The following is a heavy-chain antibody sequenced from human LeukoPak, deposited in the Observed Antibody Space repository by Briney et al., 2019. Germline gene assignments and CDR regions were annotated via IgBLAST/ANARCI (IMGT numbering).Heavy chain of an antibody. J-gene: IGHJ5*02. Sequence: PSETLSLTCTVSGGSIRSSSYYWGWIRQPPGKGLEWIGCTYYTGSTYYNPSLKSRVTISVGTSKNQFSLKLTSVTASDTAVYYCARLPDPWGQGTLVTVSS. CDR2: TYYTGST. CDR3: ARLPDP. CDR1: GGSIRSSSYY. V-gene: IGHV4-39*07.